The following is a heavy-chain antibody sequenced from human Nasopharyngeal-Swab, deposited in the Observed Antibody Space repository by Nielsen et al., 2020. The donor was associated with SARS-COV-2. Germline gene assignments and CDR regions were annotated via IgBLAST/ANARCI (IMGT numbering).Heavy chain of an antibody. CDR3: ATLMGSSWYVFDN. V-gene: IGHV4-59*01. CDR2: IYYSGST. CDR1: GGSISSYY. Sequence: SETLSLTCTVSGGSISSYYWSWIRQPPGKGLEWIGYIYYSGSTNYNPSPKSRVTISVDTSKNQFSLKLSSVTAADTAVYYCATLMGSSWYVFDNWGQGTLVTVSS. D-gene: IGHD6-13*01. J-gene: IGHJ4*02.